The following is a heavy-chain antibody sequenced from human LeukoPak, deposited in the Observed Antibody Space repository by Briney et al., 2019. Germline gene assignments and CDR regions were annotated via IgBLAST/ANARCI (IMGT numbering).Heavy chain of an antibody. Sequence: GGSLRLSCAASGFTFSSYAVSWVRQPPGKGLEWVSGISGSGDNTYYADSVKGRFTTSRDNSKNTLYLQMNDLRPEDTAVYSCAKQSPYGGRFGVDDDWGRGTLVTVSS. CDR1: GFTFSSYA. CDR3: AKQSPYGGRFGVDDD. J-gene: IGHJ4*02. V-gene: IGHV3-23*01. CDR2: ISGSGDNT. D-gene: IGHD1-26*01.